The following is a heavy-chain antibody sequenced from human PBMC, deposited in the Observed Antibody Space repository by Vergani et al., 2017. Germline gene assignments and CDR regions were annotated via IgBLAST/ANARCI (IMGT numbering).Heavy chain of an antibody. CDR1: GFTFSSYS. CDR2: ISYDGSNK. D-gene: IGHD5-18*01. J-gene: IGHJ6*03. CDR3: ARDSYSYGLYYYYYYMDV. Sequence: QVQLVESGGGVVQPGRSLRLSCAASGFTFSSYSMHWVRQAPGKGLEWVAVISYDGSNKYYADSVKGRFTISRDNSKNTLYLQMNSLRAEDTAVYYCARDSYSYGLYYYYYYMDVWGKGTTVTVSS. V-gene: IGHV3-30-3*01.